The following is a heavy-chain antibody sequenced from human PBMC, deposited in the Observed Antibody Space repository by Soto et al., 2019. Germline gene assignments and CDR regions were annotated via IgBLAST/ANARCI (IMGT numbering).Heavy chain of an antibody. D-gene: IGHD3-22*01. CDR2: ISSSSNTI. J-gene: IGHJ4*02. V-gene: IGHV3-48*01. CDR1: GFTFSSYS. CDR3: AKEWVYDSSGWSFDY. Sequence: GGSLRLSCAASGFTFSSYSMNWVRQAPGKGLEWVSYISSSSNTIYYADSVKGRFTISRDNAKNSLYLQMNSLRAEDTAVYYCAKEWVYDSSGWSFDYWGQGTLVTVSS.